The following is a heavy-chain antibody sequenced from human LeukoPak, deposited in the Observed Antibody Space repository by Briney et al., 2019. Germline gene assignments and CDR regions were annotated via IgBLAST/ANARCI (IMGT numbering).Heavy chain of an antibody. CDR3: ASAGTSYGDQLFDY. D-gene: IGHD2-21*02. CDR2: INQGGGAK. V-gene: IGHV3-7*01. Sequence: GGSLRLSCAASGFPFSSYWMSWVRQAPGKGLEWVANINQGGGAKYYVDSVKGRFTISRDDARNSLYLQLNSLRAEDTAVYYCASAGTSYGDQLFDYWGQGILVTVSS. CDR1: GFPFSSYW. J-gene: IGHJ4*02.